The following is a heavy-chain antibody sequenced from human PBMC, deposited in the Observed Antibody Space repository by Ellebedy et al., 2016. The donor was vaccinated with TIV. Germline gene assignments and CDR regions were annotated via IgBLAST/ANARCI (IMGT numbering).Heavy chain of an antibody. Sequence: GGSLRLSCAASGFTFGSYWMNWVRQAPGKGLEWVANIKQDGSEKYYVDSVKGRFTISRANAKNSLYLQMNSLRAEDTAVYYCAKRGFFDCWGQGTLVTVSS. CDR1: GFTFGSYW. CDR2: IKQDGSEK. CDR3: AKRGFFDC. V-gene: IGHV3-7*03. J-gene: IGHJ4*02. D-gene: IGHD5-12*01.